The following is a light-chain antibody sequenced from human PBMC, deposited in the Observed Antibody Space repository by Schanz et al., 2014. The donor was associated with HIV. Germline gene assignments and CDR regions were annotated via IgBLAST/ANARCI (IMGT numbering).Light chain of an antibody. Sequence: QSVLTQPPSVSAAPGQKVTIACSGSAYNIGQNFVSWYQHLPGTAPKLLIYSNNNRPSGVPDRFSGSKSGTSASLAITGLQAEDEADYYCQSFDVKMRGLVFGGGTKLTVL. CDR2: SNN. V-gene: IGLV1-40*01. CDR3: QSFDVKMRGLV. J-gene: IGLJ2*01. CDR1: AYNIGQNF.